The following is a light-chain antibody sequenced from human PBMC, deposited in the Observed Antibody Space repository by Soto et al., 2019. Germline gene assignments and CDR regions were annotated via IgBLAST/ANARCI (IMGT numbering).Light chain of an antibody. CDR1: QGISSD. J-gene: IGKJ5*01. Sequence: DIQLTQSPSFLSASVGDRVTITCRASQGISSDLAWYQQKPGKAPKLLIYAASTLQSGVPSRFSGSGSGTEFTRTLSSLQPEDFATYYCQHLDSYSTFGQGTRLEIK. V-gene: IGKV1-9*01. CDR2: AAS. CDR3: QHLDSYST.